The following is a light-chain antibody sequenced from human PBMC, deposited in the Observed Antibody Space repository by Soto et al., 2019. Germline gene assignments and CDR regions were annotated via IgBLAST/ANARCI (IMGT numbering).Light chain of an antibody. Sequence: EIVLTQSPGTLSLSPGERATLSCRASQSVSDSYLAWYQQKPGQAPRLLIYASTRATGIPDRFSGSGSGTDFTLTSSRLEPEDFAGYYCQHYGTSALFGPGTKVDIK. J-gene: IGKJ3*01. CDR2: AS. CDR3: QHYGTSAL. CDR1: QSVSDSY. V-gene: IGKV3-20*01.